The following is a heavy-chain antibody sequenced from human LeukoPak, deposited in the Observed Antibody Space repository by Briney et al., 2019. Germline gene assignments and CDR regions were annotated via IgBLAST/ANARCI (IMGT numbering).Heavy chain of an antibody. D-gene: IGHD3-16*01. J-gene: IGHJ6*02. Sequence: GGSLRLSCAASGFTFSSYAMSWVRQAPGKGLEWVSAISGSGGGTYYADSVKGRFTISRDNSKNTLYLQMISLRAEDTAVYYCAKAARFVFYYGMDVWGQGTTVTVSS. V-gene: IGHV3-23*01. CDR1: GFTFSSYA. CDR2: ISGSGGGT. CDR3: AKAARFVFYYGMDV.